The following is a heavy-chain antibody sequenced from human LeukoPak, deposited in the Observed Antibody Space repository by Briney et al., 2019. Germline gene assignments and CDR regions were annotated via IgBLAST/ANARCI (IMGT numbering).Heavy chain of an antibody. J-gene: IGHJ4*02. CDR3: ARQLPTAAADTRGYFDY. D-gene: IGHD6-25*01. CDR2: LYYGENS. CDR1: GFTFSDYY. V-gene: IGHV4-30-2*03. Sequence: LRLSCAASGFTFSDYYMSWIRQAPGKGLEGIGSLYYGENSHYNPSLKSRATLSVDTSNNQFSLKLTSVTAADAAVYFCARQLPTAAADTRGYFDYWGQGTVVTVSS.